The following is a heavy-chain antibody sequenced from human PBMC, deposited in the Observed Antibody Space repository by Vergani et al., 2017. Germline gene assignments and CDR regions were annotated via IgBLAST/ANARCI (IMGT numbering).Heavy chain of an antibody. CDR2: INHSGTI. CDR3: ARRAERWETLLRDDFDV. Sequence: QVQFQQWGPGLLKPSETLSLTCAVSGGSLSGYYWSWIRLAPGKGLEWIGEINHSGTINYNPTLKSPFNVSIDTSRDHFSLKLRSVSAADTAVYFCARRAERWETLLRDDFDVWGQGTFVTVSP. V-gene: IGHV4-34*01. J-gene: IGHJ3*01. D-gene: IGHD1-26*01. CDR1: GGSLSGYY.